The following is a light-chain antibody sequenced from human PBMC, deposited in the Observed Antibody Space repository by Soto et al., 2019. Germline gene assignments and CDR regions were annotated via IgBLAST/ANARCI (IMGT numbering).Light chain of an antibody. J-gene: IGKJ3*01. CDR2: GAS. CDR1: QSIGSTY. V-gene: IGKV3-20*01. CDR3: QEYGRSPQAT. Sequence: IVMTQSPGTLSLSPGERATLSCRASQSIGSTYLAWDQQKPGQAPRLLIYGASSMATGIPDRFSGSGSGTDFTLTISRLEPEDFAVYYCQEYGRSPQATFGPGTKGDIQ.